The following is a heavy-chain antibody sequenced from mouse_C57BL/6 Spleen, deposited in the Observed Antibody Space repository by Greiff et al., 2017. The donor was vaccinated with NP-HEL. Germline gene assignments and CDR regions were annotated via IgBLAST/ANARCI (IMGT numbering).Heavy chain of an antibody. J-gene: IGHJ4*01. D-gene: IGHD2-14*01. V-gene: IGHV1-80*01. CDR3: ARGTVYYYAMDY. Sequence: VKLQESGAELVKPGASVKISCKASGYAFSSYWMNWVKQRPGKGLEWIGQIYPGDGDTNYIGKFKGKATLTADKSSSTAYMQLSSLTSEDSAVYFCARGTVYYYAMDYWGQGTSVTVSS. CDR2: IYPGDGDT. CDR1: GYAFSSYW.